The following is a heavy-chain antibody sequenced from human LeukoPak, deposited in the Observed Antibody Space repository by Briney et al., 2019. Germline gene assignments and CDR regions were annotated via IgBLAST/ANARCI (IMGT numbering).Heavy chain of an antibody. CDR3: ARSGYSSSHFDY. Sequence: PSETLSLTCSVSGGSINNNDYYWSWIRQPPGKGLEWIGYINHSGITYYNPSLKSRVTISVDRSKNQFSLKLSSVTAADTAVYYCARSGYSSSHFDYWGQGTLVTVSS. V-gene: IGHV4-30-2*01. CDR1: GGSINNNDYY. J-gene: IGHJ4*02. D-gene: IGHD6-13*01. CDR2: INHSGIT.